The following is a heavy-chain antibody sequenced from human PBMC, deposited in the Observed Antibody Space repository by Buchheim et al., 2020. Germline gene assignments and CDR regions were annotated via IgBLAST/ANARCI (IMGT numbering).Heavy chain of an antibody. Sequence: QVTLKESGPALVKPTQTLTLTCTFSGFSLSTSGLRASWIRQPPGKALEWLARIDWDDDKFYSTSLKSRLTISKDTSKNQVVRTMTNMDPVDTATYYCAASTSYYYGMDVWGQGTT. CDR1: GFSLSTSGLR. J-gene: IGHJ6*02. CDR3: AASTSYYYGMDV. CDR2: IDWDDDK. V-gene: IGHV2-70*04.